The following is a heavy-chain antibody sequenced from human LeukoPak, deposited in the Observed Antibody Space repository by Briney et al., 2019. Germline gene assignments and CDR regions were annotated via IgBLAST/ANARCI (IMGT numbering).Heavy chain of an antibody. Sequence: GGSLRLSCVGSKFTFSDNCMTWVRQAPGKGLEWVSVIYSDGTAFYSDSVKGRFTISRDNSKNILYLQMNSLTAEDTAVYYCARERIYFGSGRDLTDARLFYYYGMDVWGPGTTVTVSS. CDR3: ARERIYFGSGRDLTDARLFYYYGMDV. J-gene: IGHJ6*02. CDR2: IYSDGTA. V-gene: IGHV3-53*01. CDR1: KFTFSDNC. D-gene: IGHD3-10*01.